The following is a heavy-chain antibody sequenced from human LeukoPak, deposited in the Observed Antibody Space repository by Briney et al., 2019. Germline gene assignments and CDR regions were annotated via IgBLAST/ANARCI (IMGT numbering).Heavy chain of an antibody. CDR1: GYTFTSYY. CDR3: ARGGLWFGELLYPADWLVAFDP. D-gene: IGHD3-10*01. J-gene: IGHJ5*02. Sequence: ASVKVSCKASGYTFTSYYMHWMRQAPGQGLEWMGIINPNGSSTSYAQKFQGRVTMTRDTSTSTVYMELSSLRSEDTAGYYSARGGLWFGELLYPADWLVAFDPWGQGTLVTVSS. CDR2: INPNGSST. V-gene: IGHV1-46*01.